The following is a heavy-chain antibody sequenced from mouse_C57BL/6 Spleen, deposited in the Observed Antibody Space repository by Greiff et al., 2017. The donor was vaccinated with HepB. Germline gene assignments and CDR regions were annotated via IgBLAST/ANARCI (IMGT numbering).Heavy chain of an antibody. CDR1: GFTFSDFY. Sequence: EVKVVESGGGLVQSGRSLRLSCATSGFTFSDFYMEWVRQAPGKGLEWIAASRNKANDYTTEYSASVKGRFIVSRDTSQSILYLQMNALRAEDTSIYYCARARYDGHEYFDVWGTGTTVTVSS. CDR3: ARARYDGHEYFDV. J-gene: IGHJ1*03. CDR2: SRNKANDYTT. V-gene: IGHV7-1*01. D-gene: IGHD2-3*01.